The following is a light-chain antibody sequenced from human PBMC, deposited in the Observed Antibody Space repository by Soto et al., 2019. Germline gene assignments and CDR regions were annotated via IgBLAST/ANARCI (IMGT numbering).Light chain of an antibody. CDR2: DAS. J-gene: IGKJ1*01. Sequence: DIQMTQSPSTLSASVVDTVTVTCRASQTVSDWLAWYQQKPGKAPKLLIYDASSLESGVPSRFSGSGSGTEFTLTISSLQPDDFATYYCQQYSSSSEWTFGQGTKVDIK. CDR3: QQYSSSSEWT. V-gene: IGKV1-5*01. CDR1: QTVSDW.